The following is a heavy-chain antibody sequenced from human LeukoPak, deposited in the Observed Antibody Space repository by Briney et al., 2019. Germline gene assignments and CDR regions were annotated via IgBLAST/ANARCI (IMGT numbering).Heavy chain of an antibody. Sequence: PGGSLRLSCAASGFTFSSYGMHWVRQAPGKGLEWVAVIWYDGSNKYYADSVKGRFTISRDNSKNTLYLQMNSLRAEDTAVYYCARGNPLITWNYLTRDAFDIWGQGTMVTVSS. V-gene: IGHV3-33*08. D-gene: IGHD1-7*01. CDR1: GFTFSSYG. J-gene: IGHJ3*02. CDR2: IWYDGSNK. CDR3: ARGNPLITWNYLTRDAFDI.